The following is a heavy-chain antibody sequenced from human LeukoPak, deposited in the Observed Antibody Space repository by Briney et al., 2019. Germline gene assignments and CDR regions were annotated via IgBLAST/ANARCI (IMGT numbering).Heavy chain of an antibody. J-gene: IGHJ3*02. V-gene: IGHV3-9*01. D-gene: IGHD1-1*01. CDR2: ISWNSGDI. CDR1: GFNFDDSA. Sequence: PGGSLRLSCAASGFNFDDSAMHWVRQAPGKGLEWVSGISWNSGDIVYADSVRGRFTISRDNAKNSLYLQMNGLRAEDSALYYCARRGIDFRVDNWKGAFDIWGQGTMVTVSS. CDR3: ARRGIDFRVDNWKGAFDI.